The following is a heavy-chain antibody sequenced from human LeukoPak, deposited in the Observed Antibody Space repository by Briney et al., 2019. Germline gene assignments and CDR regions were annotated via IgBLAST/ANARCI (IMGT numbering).Heavy chain of an antibody. CDR1: GGSISTYY. Sequence: PSKTLSLTCTVSGGSISTYYWSWIRQPPGKGLEWIGYVYYSGSTNYNPSLKSRVTISADTSKNQCSLRLSSVTAADTAVYYCARGLNNRKSGRRFDVFEIWGQGTMVTVSS. CDR2: VYYSGST. J-gene: IGHJ3*02. V-gene: IGHV4-59*01. D-gene: IGHD3-3*01. CDR3: ARGLNNRKSGRRFDVFEI.